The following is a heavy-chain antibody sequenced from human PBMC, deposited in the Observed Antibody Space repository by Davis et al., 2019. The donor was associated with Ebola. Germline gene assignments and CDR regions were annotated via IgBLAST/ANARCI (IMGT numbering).Heavy chain of an antibody. V-gene: IGHV1-3*01. J-gene: IGHJ4*02. CDR1: GYTFTSYA. Sequence: AASVKVSCKASGYTFTSYAMHWVRQAPGQRLEWMGWINAGNGNTKYSQKFQGRVTITRDTSASTAYMELRSLRSDDTAVYYCARGYCSGGSCYSGDYWGQGTLVTVSS. D-gene: IGHD2-15*01. CDR3: ARGYCSGGSCYSGDY. CDR2: INAGNGNT.